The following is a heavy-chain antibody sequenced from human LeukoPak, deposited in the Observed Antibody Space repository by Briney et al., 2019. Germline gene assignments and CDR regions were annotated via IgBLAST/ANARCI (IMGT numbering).Heavy chain of an antibody. CDR3: ARDRGYSTFDY. CDR1: GFTFSNYW. CDR2: IEQDGGEK. D-gene: IGHD4-23*01. V-gene: IGHV3-7*01. Sequence: GGSLRLSCAASGFTFSNYWMSWVRQAPGKGLEWVANIEQDGGEKNYVDSVKGRFTISRDNARNSLYLQMNSLRAEDTAVYYCARDRGYSTFDYWGQGTLVTVSS. J-gene: IGHJ4*02.